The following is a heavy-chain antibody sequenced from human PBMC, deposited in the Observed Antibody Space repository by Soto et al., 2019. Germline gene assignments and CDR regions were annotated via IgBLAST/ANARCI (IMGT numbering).Heavy chain of an antibody. J-gene: IGHJ4*02. CDR2: IYYSGST. Sequence: PSDTLSLTCTVSGGSISSYYWSWIRQPPGKGLEWIGYIYYSGSTNYNPSLKSRVTISVDTSKNQFSLKLSSVTAADTAVYYCARDSLGTYYFDYWGQGTLVTAPQ. V-gene: IGHV4-59*01. CDR3: ARDSLGTYYFDY. CDR1: GGSISSYY. D-gene: IGHD3-10*01.